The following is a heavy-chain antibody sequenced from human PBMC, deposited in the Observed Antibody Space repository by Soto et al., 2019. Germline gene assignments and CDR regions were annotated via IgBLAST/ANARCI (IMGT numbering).Heavy chain of an antibody. J-gene: IGHJ4*02. D-gene: IGHD1-26*01. Sequence: SETLSLTCTVSGGSISSYYWSWIRQPPGKGLEWIGYIYYSGSTNYNPSLKSRVTISVDTSKNQFSLKLSSVTAADMAVYYCARRYGGNLDYWGQGTLVTVSS. CDR1: GGSISSYY. V-gene: IGHV4-59*08. CDR3: ARRYGGNLDY. CDR2: IYYSGST.